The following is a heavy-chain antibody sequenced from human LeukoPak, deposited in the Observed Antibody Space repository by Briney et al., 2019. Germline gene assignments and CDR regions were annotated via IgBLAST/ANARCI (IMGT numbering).Heavy chain of an antibody. V-gene: IGHV1-2*02. D-gene: IGHD1-14*01. CDR1: GYTFTGYY. Sequence: EASVKVSCKASGYTFTGYYMHWVRQAPGQGLEWMGWINPSSGGTNYAQKFQGRVTMTRDTSISTAYMELSRLRSDGTAVYYCARDPPNRNAFDIWGQGTMVTVSS. J-gene: IGHJ3*02. CDR2: INPSSGGT. CDR3: ARDPPNRNAFDI.